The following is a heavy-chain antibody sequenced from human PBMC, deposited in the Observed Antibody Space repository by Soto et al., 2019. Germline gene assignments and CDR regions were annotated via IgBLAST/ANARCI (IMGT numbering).Heavy chain of an antibody. Sequence: SETLSLTCTVSGGSISSGGYYWSWIRQPPGKGLEWIGYIYHSGSTYYNPSLKSRVTISVDRSKNQFSLKLSAVTAADTAVYYCDRGPPFGRWGQGTLVSVSS. CDR1: GGSISSGGYY. J-gene: IGHJ4*02. V-gene: IGHV4-30-2*01. D-gene: IGHD3-3*01. CDR2: IYHSGST. CDR3: DRGPPFGR.